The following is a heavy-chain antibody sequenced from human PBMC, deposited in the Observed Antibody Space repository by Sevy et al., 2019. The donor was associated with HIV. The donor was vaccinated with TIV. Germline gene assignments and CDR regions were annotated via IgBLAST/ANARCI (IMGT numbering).Heavy chain of an antibody. J-gene: IGHJ4*02. CDR2: ISSGSSYI. CDR1: GFTFNYYN. CDR3: ARNRDYYDSSGFSY. V-gene: IGHV3-21*06. Sequence: GGSLRLSCAASGFTFNYYNMNWVRQAPGKGLEWVSSISSGSSYIKYADSVQGQFTISRDNAKTSLYLQMNSLRAEDTAVYYCARNRDYYDSSGFSYWGQRTLVTVSS. D-gene: IGHD3-22*01.